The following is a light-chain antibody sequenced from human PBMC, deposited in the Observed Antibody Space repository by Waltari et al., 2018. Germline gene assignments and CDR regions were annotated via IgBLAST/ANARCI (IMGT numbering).Light chain of an antibody. CDR3: QQYSSFST. Sequence: DIQMTQSPSTLSASVGDRVTISCRASQSVGTWLAWYQQKPGKAPKLLIYMASSLESGVPSRFSGRGSGTEFTLTISSLQPDDFATYSCQQYSSFSTFGQGTKVDI. V-gene: IGKV1-5*03. CDR2: MAS. J-gene: IGKJ2*01. CDR1: QSVGTW.